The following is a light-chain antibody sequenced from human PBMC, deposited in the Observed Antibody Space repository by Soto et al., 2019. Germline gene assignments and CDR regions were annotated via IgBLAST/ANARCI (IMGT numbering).Light chain of an antibody. CDR3: QTWGTGDWV. CDR2: LNSDGSH. Sequence: QLVLTQSPSASASLGASVKLTCTLSSGHSSYAIAWHQQKPEKGPRYLMKLNSDGSHSKGDGIPDRFSGSSSGAERYLTISSLQSEDEADYYCQTWGTGDWVFGGGTKLTVL. J-gene: IGLJ3*02. V-gene: IGLV4-69*01. CDR1: SGHSSYA.